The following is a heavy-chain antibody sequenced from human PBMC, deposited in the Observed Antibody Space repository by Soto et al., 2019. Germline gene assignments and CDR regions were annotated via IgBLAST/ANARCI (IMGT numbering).Heavy chain of an antibody. Sequence: SETLSLTCTVSGGSISSYYWSWIRQPPGKGLEWIGYIYYSGSTNYNPSLKSRVTISVDTSKNQFSLKLSSVTAVDTAVYYCAREASSSSHWFDTWGQGTLVTVSS. CDR2: IYYSGST. CDR1: GGSISSYY. J-gene: IGHJ5*02. V-gene: IGHV4-59*01. CDR3: AREASSSSHWFDT. D-gene: IGHD6-6*01.